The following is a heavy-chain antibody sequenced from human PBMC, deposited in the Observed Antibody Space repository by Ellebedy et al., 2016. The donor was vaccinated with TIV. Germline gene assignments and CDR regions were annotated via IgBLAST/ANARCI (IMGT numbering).Heavy chain of an antibody. CDR1: GDSISSYN. D-gene: IGHD2/OR15-2a*01. V-gene: IGHV4-4*07. CDR2: IHSSGST. J-gene: IGHJ6*02. CDR3: TRDQRGAGKLYLYYYGMDV. Sequence: SETLSLTXTVSGDSISSYNWSWIRQAAGKGLEWIGHIHSSGSTNYSPSLKSRVTMSVDTSKNQFSLKLTSVTAADTAVYFCTRDQRGAGKLYLYYYGMDVWGQGTTVTVSS.